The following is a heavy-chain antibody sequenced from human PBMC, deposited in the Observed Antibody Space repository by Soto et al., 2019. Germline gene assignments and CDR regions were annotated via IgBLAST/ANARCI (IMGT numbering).Heavy chain of an antibody. V-gene: IGHV1-2*02. CDR3: ARRSSGWPDY. J-gene: IGHJ4*02. CDR2: INPNSGGT. D-gene: IGHD6-19*01. Sequence: QVQLVQSGAEVKKPGASVKVSCKASGYSFSDYYLHWVRQAPGQGLEWMGWINPNSGGTNYAQKFQGRVTMTRDTSISTAYMELSSLASADTAMYYCARRSSGWPDYWGQGTLVTVSS. CDR1: GYSFSDYY.